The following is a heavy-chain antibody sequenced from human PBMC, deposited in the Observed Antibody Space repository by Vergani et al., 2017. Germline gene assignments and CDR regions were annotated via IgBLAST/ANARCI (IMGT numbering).Heavy chain of an antibody. Sequence: VQLVESGGGLVQPGASVKVSCKASGYTFTGYYMHWVRQAPGQGLEWMGWINPNSGGTNYAQKFQGRVTMTRDTSISTAYMELSRLRSDDTAVYYCAREGIAAAGPYNWFDPWGQGTLVTVSS. V-gene: IGHV1-2*02. J-gene: IGHJ5*02. D-gene: IGHD6-13*01. CDR1: GYTFTGYY. CDR2: INPNSGGT. CDR3: AREGIAAAGPYNWFDP.